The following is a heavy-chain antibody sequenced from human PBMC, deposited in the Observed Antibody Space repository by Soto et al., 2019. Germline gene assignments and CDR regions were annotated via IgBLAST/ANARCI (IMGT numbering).Heavy chain of an antibody. CDR2: ISYTGNT. V-gene: IGHV4-59*01. D-gene: IGHD6-13*01. J-gene: IGHJ5*02. Sequence: SETLSLTCTVFGGSISNYYWSWILQPPGKGLEWIGYISYTGNTNYNPSLKSRVTMSVDTSKNQFSLKLSSVTAADTAVYYCARGGTYSRLIIGDWFDPWGRGILVTVSS. CDR3: ARGGTYSRLIIGDWFDP. CDR1: GGSISNYY.